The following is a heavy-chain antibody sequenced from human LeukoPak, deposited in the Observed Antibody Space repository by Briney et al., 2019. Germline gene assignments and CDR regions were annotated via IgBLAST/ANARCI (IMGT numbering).Heavy chain of an antibody. CDR2: IYYSGST. V-gene: IGHV4-59*01. CDR3: ARQCCSWRPSYYYGMDV. J-gene: IGHJ6*02. Sequence: SETLSLTCTVSGGSISSYYWSWIRQPPGKGLEWIGYIYYSGSTNYNPSLKSRVTISVDTSKNQFSLKLSSVTAADTAVYYCARQCCSWRPSYYYGMDVWGQGTTVTVSS. D-gene: IGHD2-15*01. CDR1: GGSISSYY.